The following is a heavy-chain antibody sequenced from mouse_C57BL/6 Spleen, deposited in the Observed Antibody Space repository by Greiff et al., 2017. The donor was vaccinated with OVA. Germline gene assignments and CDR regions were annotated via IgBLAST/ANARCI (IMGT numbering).Heavy chain of an antibody. CDR1: GYTFTDYY. V-gene: IGHV1-26*01. D-gene: IGHD3-2*01. J-gene: IGHJ4*01. CDR3: ARRHFFYAMDY. CDR2: INPNNGGT. Sequence: EVQLQQSGPELVKPGASVKISCKASGYTFTDYYMNWVKQSHGKSLEWIGDINPNNGGTSYNQKFKGKATLTVDKSSSTAYMELRSLTSEDSAVYYCARRHFFYAMDYWGQGTSVTVSA.